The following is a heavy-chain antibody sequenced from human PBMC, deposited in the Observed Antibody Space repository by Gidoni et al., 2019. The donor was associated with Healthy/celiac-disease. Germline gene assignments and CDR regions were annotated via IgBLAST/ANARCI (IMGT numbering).Heavy chain of an antibody. V-gene: IGHV3-23*01. CDR1: GFPFSSYA. CDR2: ISGSGGST. Sequence: EVQLLESGGGLVQPGGSLRLSCAASGFPFSSYAMSWVRQAPGKGLEWVSAISGSGGSTYYADSVKGRFTISRDNSKNTLYLQMNSLRAEDTAVYYCAKDNYGGNSYHLNYWGQGTLVTVSS. J-gene: IGHJ4*02. CDR3: AKDNYGGNSYHLNY. D-gene: IGHD2-21*02.